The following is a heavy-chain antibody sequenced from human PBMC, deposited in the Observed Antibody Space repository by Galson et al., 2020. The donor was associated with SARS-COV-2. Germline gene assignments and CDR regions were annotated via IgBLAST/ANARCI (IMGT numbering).Heavy chain of an antibody. CDR1: GVSISTTNY. CDR3: ARQGVTLKFLLSVPGWFFDL. V-gene: IGHV4-38-2*01. Sequence: SETLSLTCAVSGVSISTTNYWSWIRQAPGQGPAWIRSVYPSGSTYFNPSLTSRVTISLDTSKNQFSLRLTSVTAADTALYYCARQGVTLKFLLSVPGWFFDLWGRGTLVTVSS. J-gene: IGHJ2*01. D-gene: IGHD3-10*02. CDR2: VYPSGST.